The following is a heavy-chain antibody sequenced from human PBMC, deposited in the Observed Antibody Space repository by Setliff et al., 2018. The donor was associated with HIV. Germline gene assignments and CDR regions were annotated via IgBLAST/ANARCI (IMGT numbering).Heavy chain of an antibody. V-gene: IGHV1-2*02. CDR3: VRGKFRATWSLFADQYFDF. CDR2: INPNNGDT. CDR1: GYTFTNYY. J-gene: IGHJ4*02. Sequence: ASVNVSCKASGYTFTNYYIHWVRQSPGQGLEWMGWINPNNGDTEYEQKFQGRVTMTRVTSITTVYMEVTRLRSDDTAVYYCVRGKFRATWSLFADQYFDFWGRGTLVTVSS. D-gene: IGHD5-12*01.